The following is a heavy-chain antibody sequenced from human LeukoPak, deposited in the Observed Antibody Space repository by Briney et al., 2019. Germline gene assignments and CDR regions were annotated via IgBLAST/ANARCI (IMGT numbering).Heavy chain of an antibody. CDR3: VVYIAGGGGRGY. V-gene: IGHV4-59*01. Sequence: SETLSLTCTVSGDSTSSDHWSWVRQPPGKGLDWIGHISYRGSTKYNPSLESRVSISLDTSNNQFSLKLTTLTAADTAVYYCVVYIAGGGGRGYWGQGTLVTVSS. CDR1: GDSTSSDH. J-gene: IGHJ4*02. CDR2: ISYRGST. D-gene: IGHD1-26*01.